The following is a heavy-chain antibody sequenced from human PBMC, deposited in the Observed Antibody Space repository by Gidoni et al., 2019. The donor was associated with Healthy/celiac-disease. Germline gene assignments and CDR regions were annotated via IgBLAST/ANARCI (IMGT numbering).Heavy chain of an antibody. Sequence: QVQLVESGGGVVQPGRSLRLSCAASGFTFSSYGMHWVRQAPGKGLGWVAVISYDGSNKYYADSVKGRFTISRDNSKNTLYLQMNSLRAEDTAVYYCAKEGGLWFGELLWVRGAFDIWGQGTMVTVSS. V-gene: IGHV3-30*18. D-gene: IGHD3-10*01. CDR2: ISYDGSNK. CDR3: AKEGGLWFGELLWVRGAFDI. J-gene: IGHJ3*02. CDR1: GFTFSSYG.